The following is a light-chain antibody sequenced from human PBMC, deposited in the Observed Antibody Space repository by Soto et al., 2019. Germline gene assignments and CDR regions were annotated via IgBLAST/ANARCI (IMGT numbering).Light chain of an antibody. J-gene: IGKJ5*01. Sequence: AIQFTQSPSSLSASVGDRVTINCRASQDIRGALAWYQQTPGKAPKILIYDVSTLQSGVPSRFSGSSSGTDFSLTISSLQPEDFATYFCQQFNSYPITFGQGTRLDIK. CDR2: DVS. CDR3: QQFNSYPIT. CDR1: QDIRGA. V-gene: IGKV1-13*02.